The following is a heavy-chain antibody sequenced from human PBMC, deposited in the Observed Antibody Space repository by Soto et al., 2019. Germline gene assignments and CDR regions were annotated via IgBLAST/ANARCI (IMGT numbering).Heavy chain of an antibody. CDR3: ARLGWTVSGSPIRHYMDV. J-gene: IGHJ6*03. CDR1: GGSISSSNW. Sequence: SETLSLTCAVSGGSISSSNWWSWVRQPPGKGLEWIGEIYHSGSTNYNPSLKSRVTISVDKSKNQFSLKLSSVTAADTAVYYCARLGWTVSGSPIRHYMDVWGKGTTVTVSS. D-gene: IGHD3-16*01. V-gene: IGHV4-4*02. CDR2: IYHSGST.